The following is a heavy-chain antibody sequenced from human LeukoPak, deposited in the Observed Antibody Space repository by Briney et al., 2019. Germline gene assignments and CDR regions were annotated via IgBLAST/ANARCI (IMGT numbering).Heavy chain of an antibody. D-gene: IGHD5-12*01. CDR1: GGSISSGDYY. CDR3: ARELRYSGYDSRYYFDY. J-gene: IGHJ4*02. CDR2: IYYSGST. V-gene: IGHV4-30-4*01. Sequence: SETLSLTCTVSGGSISSGDYYWSWIRQPPGKGLEWIGYIYYSGSTYYNPSLKSRVTISVDTSKNQFSLKLSSVTAADTAVYYCARELRYSGYDSRYYFDYWGQGTLVTVSS.